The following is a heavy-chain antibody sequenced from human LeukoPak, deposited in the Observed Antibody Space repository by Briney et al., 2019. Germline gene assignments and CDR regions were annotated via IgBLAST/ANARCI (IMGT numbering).Heavy chain of an antibody. Sequence: GRSLRLSCAASGFTFSSYSMNWVRQAPGKGLEWVSSISSSSSYIYYADSVKGRFTISRDNAKNSLYLQMNSLRAEDTAVYYCARALRLYYYYYGMDVWGQGTTVTVSS. J-gene: IGHJ6*02. CDR3: ARALRLYYYYYGMDV. V-gene: IGHV3-21*01. CDR2: ISSSSSYI. CDR1: GFTFSSYS.